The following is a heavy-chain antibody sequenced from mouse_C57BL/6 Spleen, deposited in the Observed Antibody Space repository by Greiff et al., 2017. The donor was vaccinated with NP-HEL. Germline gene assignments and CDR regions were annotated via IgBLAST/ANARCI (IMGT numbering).Heavy chain of an antibody. Sequence: VKVVESGAELVRPGTSVKVSCKASGYAFTNYLIEWVKQRPGQGLEWIGVINPGSGGTNYNEKFKGKATLTADKSSSTAYMQLSSLTSEDSAVYFCARGTMVTTYFDVWGTGTTVTVSS. CDR2: INPGSGGT. D-gene: IGHD2-2*01. CDR1: GYAFTNYL. J-gene: IGHJ1*03. CDR3: ARGTMVTTYFDV. V-gene: IGHV1-54*01.